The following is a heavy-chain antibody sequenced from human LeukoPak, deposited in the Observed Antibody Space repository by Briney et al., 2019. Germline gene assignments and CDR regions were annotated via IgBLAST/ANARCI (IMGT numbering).Heavy chain of an antibody. J-gene: IGHJ3*02. V-gene: IGHV4-59*12. CDR2: IYYSGST. CDR3: ARDPEDYYDSSGYYDAFDI. D-gene: IGHD3-22*01. Sequence: SETLSLTCTVSGGSISSYYWSWIRQPPGKGLEWIGYIYYSGSTNYNPSLKSRVTISVDTSKNQFSLKLSSVTAADTAVYYCARDPEDYYDSSGYYDAFDIWGQGTMVTVSS. CDR1: GGSISSYY.